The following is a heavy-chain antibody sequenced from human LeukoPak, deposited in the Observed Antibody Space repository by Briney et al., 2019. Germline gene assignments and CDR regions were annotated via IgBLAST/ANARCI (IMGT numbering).Heavy chain of an antibody. CDR2: ISGSGGSA. CDR3: AKDPPVVGYCSSTSCQSQDY. CDR1: GFTFSSYA. D-gene: IGHD2-2*01. V-gene: IGHV3-23*01. J-gene: IGHJ4*02. Sequence: GGSLRLSCAASGFTFSSYAMSWVRQSPGKGLEWVSAISGSGGSAYYADSVKGRFTISRDNSKNTLYLQMNSLRADDTAVYYCAKDPPVVGYCSSTSCQSQDYWGQGTLVTVSS.